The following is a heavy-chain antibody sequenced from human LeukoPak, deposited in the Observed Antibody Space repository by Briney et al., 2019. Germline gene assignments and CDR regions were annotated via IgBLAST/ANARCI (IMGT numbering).Heavy chain of an antibody. J-gene: IGHJ4*02. D-gene: IGHD1-1*01. CDR3: ARDPEPGTTGTGDY. Sequence: ASVKVSCKPSEGTFSTYAISWVRQAPGQGLEWMGGIIPIFGTANYAQKFQGRVTITADESTSTAYMELSSLRSEDTAVYYCARDPEPGTTGTGDYWGQGTLVTVSS. CDR1: EGTFSTYA. CDR2: IIPIFGTA. V-gene: IGHV1-69*13.